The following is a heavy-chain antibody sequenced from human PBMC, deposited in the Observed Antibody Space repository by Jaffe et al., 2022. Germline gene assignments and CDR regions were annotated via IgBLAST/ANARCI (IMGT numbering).Heavy chain of an antibody. CDR2: ISSSSSYI. CDR3: ARDQARSYYDFWSGYWGTFDI. D-gene: IGHD3-3*01. CDR1: GFTFSSYS. Sequence: EVQLVESGGGLVKPGGSLRLSCAASGFTFSSYSMNWVRQAPGKGLEWVSSISSSSSYIYYADSVKGRFTISRDNAKNSLYLQMNSLRAEDTAVYYCARDQARSYYDFWSGYWGTFDIWGQGTMVTVSS. V-gene: IGHV3-21*01. J-gene: IGHJ3*02.